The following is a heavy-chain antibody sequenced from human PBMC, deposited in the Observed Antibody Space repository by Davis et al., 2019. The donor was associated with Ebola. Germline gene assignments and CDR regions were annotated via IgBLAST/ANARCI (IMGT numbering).Heavy chain of an antibody. CDR2: IYHSGST. CDR1: GGSISSSNW. CDR3: AVYTVVVTDIRAEYFQH. Sequence: SETLSLTCAVSGGSISSSNWWSWVRQPPGKGLEWIGEIYHSGSTNYNPSLKSRATISVDTSRNQFSLRLSSVTAADTAVYYCAVYTVVVTDIRAEYFQHWGQGTLATVSS. D-gene: IGHD2-21*02. V-gene: IGHV4-4*02. J-gene: IGHJ1*01.